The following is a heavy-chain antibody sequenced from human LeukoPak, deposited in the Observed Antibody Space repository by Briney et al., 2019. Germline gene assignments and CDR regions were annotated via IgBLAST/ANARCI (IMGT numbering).Heavy chain of an antibody. Sequence: GGSLRLSRAASGFTFSSYWMSWVRQAPGKGLEWVANIKQDGSEKYYVDSVKGRFTISRDNAKNSLYLQMNSLRAEDTAVYYCARDGIAARPPLDYWGQGTLVTVSS. D-gene: IGHD6-6*01. CDR2: IKQDGSEK. V-gene: IGHV3-7*01. CDR3: ARDGIAARPPLDY. CDR1: GFTFSSYW. J-gene: IGHJ4*02.